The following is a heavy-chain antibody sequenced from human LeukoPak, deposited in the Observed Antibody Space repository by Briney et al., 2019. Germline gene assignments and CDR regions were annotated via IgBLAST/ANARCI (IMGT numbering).Heavy chain of an antibody. V-gene: IGHV1-69*13. J-gene: IGHJ4*02. Sequence: PEASVKVSCKASGYTFTSYGISWVRQAPGQGLEWMGGIIPIFGTANYAQKFQGRVTITADESTSTAYMELSSLRSEDTAVYYCARTIVRGWYVYYFDYWGQGTLVTVSS. CDR3: ARTIVRGWYVYYFDY. CDR2: IIPIFGTA. D-gene: IGHD6-19*01. CDR1: GYTFTSYG.